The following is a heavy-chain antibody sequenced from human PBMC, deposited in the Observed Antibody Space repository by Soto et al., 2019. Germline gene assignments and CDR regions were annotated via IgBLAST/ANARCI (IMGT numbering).Heavy chain of an antibody. D-gene: IGHD3-16*01. CDR3: ARCPSPDRGGTFDY. CDR2: IKQDGSEK. CDR1: GFTFSSYW. V-gene: IGHV3-7*01. Sequence: PGGSLRLSCAASGFTFSSYWMSWVRQAPGKGLEWVANIKQDGSEKYYVDSVKGRFTISRDNAKNSLYLQMNSLRAEDTAVYYCARCPSPDRGGTFDYWGQGTLVTVSS. J-gene: IGHJ4*02.